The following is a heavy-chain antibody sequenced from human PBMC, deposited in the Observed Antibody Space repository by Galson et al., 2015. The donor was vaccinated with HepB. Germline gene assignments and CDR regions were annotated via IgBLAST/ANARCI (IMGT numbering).Heavy chain of an antibody. CDR3: AGRGKNFLDN. V-gene: IGHV1-2*02. Sequence: SVKVSCKASGYAFTDYYMHWVRQAPGQGLEWLGWISPNSGGTNYAQKFQGRVTMTRDTSISTAYMELSSLTSDDTAVYYCAGRGKNFLDNWGQGTLVTVSS. CDR1: GYAFTDYY. D-gene: IGHD1-1*01. J-gene: IGHJ4*02. CDR2: ISPNSGGT.